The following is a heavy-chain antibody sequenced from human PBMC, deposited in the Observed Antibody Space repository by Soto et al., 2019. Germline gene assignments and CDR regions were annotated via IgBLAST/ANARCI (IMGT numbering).Heavy chain of an antibody. CDR3: ARYKSETYSIDY. J-gene: IGHJ4*02. CDR1: GFTFSRYT. V-gene: IGHV3-48*04. Sequence: EVQVVESGGGSVQPGGSLRLSCAASGFTFSRYTMNWVRQAPGKGLEWFSYISGGGGTMSYADSVKGRVTISRDNAKNSLYLQMDSLRAEDTAVYYCARYKSETYSIDYWGQGTLVTVSS. D-gene: IGHD1-26*01. CDR2: ISGGGGTM.